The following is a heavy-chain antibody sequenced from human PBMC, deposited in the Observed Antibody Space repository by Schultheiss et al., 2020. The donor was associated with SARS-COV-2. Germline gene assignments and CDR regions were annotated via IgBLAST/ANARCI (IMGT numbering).Heavy chain of an antibody. D-gene: IGHD5-24*01. CDR3: ARPRDGYSYPDAFDI. CDR1: GFTFSSYG. J-gene: IGHJ3*02. Sequence: GGSLRLSCAASGFTFSSYGMHWVRQAPGKGLEWVAVISYDGSNKYYADSVKGRFTISRDNAKNSLYLQMNSLRAEDTAVYYCARPRDGYSYPDAFDIWGQGTMVTVSS. V-gene: IGHV3-30*03. CDR2: ISYDGSNK.